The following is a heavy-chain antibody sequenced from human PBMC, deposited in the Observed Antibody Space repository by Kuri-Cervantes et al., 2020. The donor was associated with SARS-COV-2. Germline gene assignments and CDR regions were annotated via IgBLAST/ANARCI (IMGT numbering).Heavy chain of an antibody. CDR3: ARAPYYHDGSGFFYFDY. J-gene: IGHJ4*02. D-gene: IGHD3-22*01. CDR1: EFTFRNYA. V-gene: IGHV3-30-3*01. Sequence: GESLKISCAASEFTFRNYAMHWVRQAPGKGLEWVAVISYDGTNKYYADFVKGRFTISRDNSNNTLYLQMNSLRVEDTAVYYCARAPYYHDGSGFFYFDYWGQGTLVTVSS. CDR2: ISYDGTNK.